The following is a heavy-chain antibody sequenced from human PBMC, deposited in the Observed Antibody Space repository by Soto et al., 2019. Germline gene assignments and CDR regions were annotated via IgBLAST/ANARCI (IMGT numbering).Heavy chain of an antibody. CDR2: IYHSEST. CDR1: GGSISSYY. Sequence: SETLSLTCTVSGGSISSYYWSWIRQPPGKGLEWIGYIYHSESTYYNPSLLSRVTISVDTSKNEFSLRLSSVTAADTAVYYCARLNGYCISTNCHGHYGMAVWGQGTSVTVSS. J-gene: IGHJ6*02. CDR3: ARLNGYCISTNCHGHYGMAV. D-gene: IGHD2-2*03. V-gene: IGHV4-59*04.